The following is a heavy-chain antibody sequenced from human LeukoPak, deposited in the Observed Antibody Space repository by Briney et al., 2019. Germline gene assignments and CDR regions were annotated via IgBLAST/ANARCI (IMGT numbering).Heavy chain of an antibody. Sequence: PGESLKISCKGSGYSFTNYWIGWVRQMPGKGLEWMGIIYPGDSETRYSPSFQGQVTISADKSTSTAYLQWSSLKASDTAMYYCARHLVYIGPYLDYWGQGTLVTVSS. D-gene: IGHD5-12*01. CDR1: GYSFTNYW. CDR2: IYPGDSET. J-gene: IGHJ4*02. V-gene: IGHV5-51*01. CDR3: ARHLVYIGPYLDY.